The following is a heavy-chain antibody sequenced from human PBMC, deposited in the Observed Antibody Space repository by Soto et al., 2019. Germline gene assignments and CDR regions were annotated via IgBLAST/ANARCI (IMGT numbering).Heavy chain of an antibody. D-gene: IGHD4-17*01. V-gene: IGHV1-58*02. J-gene: IGHJ6*02. CDR1: GFTFTSSA. CDR2: IVVGSGNT. Sequence: GASVKVSCKASGFTFTSSAMQWVRQARGQRLEWIGWIVVGSGNTNYAQKLQGRVTMTTDTSTSTAYMELRSLRSDDTAVYYCARVGVYGDYHYGMDVWGQGTTVTVSS. CDR3: ARVGVYGDYHYGMDV.